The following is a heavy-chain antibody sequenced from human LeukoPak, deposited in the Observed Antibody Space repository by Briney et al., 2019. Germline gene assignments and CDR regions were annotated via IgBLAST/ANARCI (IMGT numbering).Heavy chain of an antibody. V-gene: IGHV3-20*04. J-gene: IGHJ3*02. CDR2: INWNGGST. CDR3: ARVPQQLGYENAFDI. CDR1: GFTFDDYG. Sequence: PGGSLRLSCAASGFTFDDYGMSWVRQAPGKGLEWVSGINWNGGSTGYADSVKGRFTISRDNAKNSLYLQMNSLRAEDMALYYCARVPQQLGYENAFDIWGQGTMVTVSS. D-gene: IGHD6-13*01.